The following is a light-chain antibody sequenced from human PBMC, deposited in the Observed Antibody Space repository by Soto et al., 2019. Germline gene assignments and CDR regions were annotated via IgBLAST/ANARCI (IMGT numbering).Light chain of an antibody. V-gene: IGKV4-1*01. Sequence: DIVMTQSPDSLAVSLGERATINCKSSQSIFYSSNNKNYLAWYQQRPGQPPKLLIYWASTRESGVPDRFSGSASGTDFTLTISSLQAEDVAVYYCQQYYNTPTYTFGQGTNLEIK. CDR2: WAS. J-gene: IGKJ2*01. CDR1: QSIFYSSNNKNY. CDR3: QQYYNTPTYT.